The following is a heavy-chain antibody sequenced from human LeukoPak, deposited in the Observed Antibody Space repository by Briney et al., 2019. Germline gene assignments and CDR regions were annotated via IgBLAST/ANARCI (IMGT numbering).Heavy chain of an antibody. CDR1: GFTFSIYA. CDR3: AKKGYYDGSGYYMYYFDH. CDR2: ISGSGGTA. V-gene: IGHV3-23*01. J-gene: IGHJ4*02. Sequence: GGSLRLSCAASGFTFSIYAMSWVRQAPGKGLEWVSAISGSGGTAYYADSVKGRFTISRDNSKNTLFLQMNSLRAEDTAVYYCAKKGYYDGSGYYMYYFDHWGQGTLVTVSS. D-gene: IGHD3-22*01.